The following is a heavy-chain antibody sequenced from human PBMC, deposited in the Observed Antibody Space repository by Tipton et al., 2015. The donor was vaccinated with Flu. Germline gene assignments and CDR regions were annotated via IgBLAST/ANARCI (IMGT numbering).Heavy chain of an antibody. D-gene: IGHD1/OR15-1a*01. V-gene: IGHV4-59*01. Sequence: TLSLTCTVSGDSINNYYWSWIRQPPGKGLEWLGYIYYTGSTNYSPSLKSRVTISLDTSENQLSLKLNSMTAADTAVYYCARVNRGFFDYWGQGTLVTASS. J-gene: IGHJ4*02. CDR1: GDSINNYY. CDR3: ARVNRGFFDY. CDR2: IYYTGST.